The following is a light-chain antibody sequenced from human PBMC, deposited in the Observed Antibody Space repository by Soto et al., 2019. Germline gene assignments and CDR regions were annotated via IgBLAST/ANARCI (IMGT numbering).Light chain of an antibody. CDR2: DVS. V-gene: IGLV2-14*03. Sequence: ALTQPASVSGSPGQSITISCTGTSSDVGAYNYVSWYQQHPGKAPKLMIHDVSNRPSGVSNRFSGSKSGNTASLTISGLQAEDEADYYCSSYTSSSTPYVFGTGTKLTVL. CDR1: SSDVGAYNY. J-gene: IGLJ1*01. CDR3: SSYTSSSTPYV.